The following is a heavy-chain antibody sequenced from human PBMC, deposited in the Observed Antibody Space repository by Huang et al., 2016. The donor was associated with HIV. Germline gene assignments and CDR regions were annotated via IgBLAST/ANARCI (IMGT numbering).Heavy chain of an antibody. CDR1: GASISSTNHF. CDR2: IFSIWVT. V-gene: IGHV4-39*01. Sequence: QLQLQESGPGLVKPSETLSLTCNVSGASISSTNHFWGWVRQPPGKGLEWLGSIFSIWVTFYNPSLKSRLTMAVDTSTNQFSLKLTSVTAADTAIYYCSRHAGVNDFTDYWGQGAQVAVSS. J-gene: IGHJ4*02. CDR3: SRHAGVNDFTDY. D-gene: IGHD3-10*01.